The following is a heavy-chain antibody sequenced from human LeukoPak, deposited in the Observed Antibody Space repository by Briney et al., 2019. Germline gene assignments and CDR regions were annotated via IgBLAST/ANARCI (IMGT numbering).Heavy chain of an antibody. CDR1: GGTFNTYS. D-gene: IGHD3-16*02. Sequence: GASVKVSCKASGGTFNTYSINWVRQAPGQGLEWMGGFIPVLGTSNYAQKFQGRVTITTDKLMSTAYMELSSLRSEDTAVYYCATWGGYRTPPFDYWGQGTLVIVSS. V-gene: IGHV1-69*16. CDR2: FIPVLGTS. J-gene: IGHJ4*02. CDR3: ATWGGYRTPPFDY.